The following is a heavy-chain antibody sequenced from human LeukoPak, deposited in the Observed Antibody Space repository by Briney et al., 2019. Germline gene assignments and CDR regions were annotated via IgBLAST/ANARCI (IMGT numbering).Heavy chain of an antibody. Sequence: ASVKVSCKASGYTFTGYYMHWVRQAPGQGLEWMGWINPNSGGTNYAQKFQGRVTMTRDTSINTDYMELSRLRSDDTAVYYCAKEDSGSSIDYCGQGTLVTVSS. CDR1: GYTFTGYY. V-gene: IGHV1-2*02. D-gene: IGHD1-26*01. J-gene: IGHJ4*02. CDR3: AKEDSGSSIDY. CDR2: INPNSGGT.